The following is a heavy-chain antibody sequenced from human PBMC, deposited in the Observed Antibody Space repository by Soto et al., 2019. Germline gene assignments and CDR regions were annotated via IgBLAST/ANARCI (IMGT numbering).Heavy chain of an antibody. D-gene: IGHD3-3*01. CDR2: IIPIFGTA. J-gene: IGHJ6*02. Sequence: SVKVSCKASGGTFSSYAISWVRQAPGQGLEWMGGIIPIFGTANYAQKFQGRVTITADESTSTAYMELSSLRSEDTAVYYCARAYDFWSGYYSERYYYYYGMDVWGQGTTVTVSS. CDR1: GGTFSSYA. V-gene: IGHV1-69*13. CDR3: ARAYDFWSGYYSERYYYYYGMDV.